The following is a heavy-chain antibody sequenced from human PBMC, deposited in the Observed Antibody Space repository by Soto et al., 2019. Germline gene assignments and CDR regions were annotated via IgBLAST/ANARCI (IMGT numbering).Heavy chain of an antibody. V-gene: IGHV3-53*05. D-gene: IGHD6-6*01. J-gene: IGHJ1*01. CDR2: IYTGGGA. CDR1: GFAVSSNY. CDR3: ASAGVASSVYFQY. Sequence: GGSLRLSCAASGFAVSSNYISWVRQAPGKGLEWVSVIYTGGGASYADFAKGRLTISRDISKNTVYLQMNSLGVEDTAIYYCASAGVASSVYFQYWGQGALVTVS.